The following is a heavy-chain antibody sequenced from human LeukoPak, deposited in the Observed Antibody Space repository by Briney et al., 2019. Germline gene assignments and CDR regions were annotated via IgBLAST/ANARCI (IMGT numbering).Heavy chain of an antibody. CDR1: GGSFSGYY. D-gene: IGHD1-1*01. CDR3: AREPHPRGLEVGAFDI. V-gene: IGHV4-34*01. Sequence: SETLSLTCAVYGGSFSGYYWSWIRQPPGKGLEWIGEINHSGSTNYNPSLKSRVTISVDTSKNQFSLKLSSVTAADTAVYYCAREPHPRGLEVGAFDIWGQGTMVTVSS. CDR2: INHSGST. J-gene: IGHJ3*02.